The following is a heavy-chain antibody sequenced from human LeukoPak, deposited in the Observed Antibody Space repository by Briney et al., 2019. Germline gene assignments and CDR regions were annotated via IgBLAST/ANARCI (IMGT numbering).Heavy chain of an antibody. J-gene: IGHJ4*02. CDR3: AKALNYYDSTFDY. Sequence: GRSLRLSCAASGFTFDDYAMHWVRQAPGKGLEWVSGISWNSGSIGYADSVKGRFTISRDNAKNSLFLQMNSLRAEDTALYYCAKALNYYDSTFDYWGQGTLVTVSS. D-gene: IGHD3-22*01. CDR2: ISWNSGSI. V-gene: IGHV3-9*01. CDR1: GFTFDDYA.